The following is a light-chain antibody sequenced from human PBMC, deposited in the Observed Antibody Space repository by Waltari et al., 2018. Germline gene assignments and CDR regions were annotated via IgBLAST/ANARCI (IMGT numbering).Light chain of an antibody. J-gene: IGLJ2*01. CDR2: DVT. CDR3: SSYTTSTTLV. Sequence: QTALTQPASVSGSPGQSITISCTGPSSDVGIYAYVSWFQHHPGKPPKLIIYDVTNRPSGVSSRFSGSKSGNTASLTISGLQAEDEADYFCSSYTTSTTLVFGGGTKLSVL. V-gene: IGLV2-14*03. CDR1: SSDVGIYAY.